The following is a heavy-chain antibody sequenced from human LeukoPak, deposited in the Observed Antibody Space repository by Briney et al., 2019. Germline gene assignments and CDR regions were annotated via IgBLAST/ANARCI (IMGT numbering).Heavy chain of an antibody. CDR1: GGSIYTHY. CDR2: IYHSGST. D-gene: IGHD6-13*01. J-gene: IGHJ4*02. CDR3: ARVNRAVAAALDY. Sequence: SETLSLTCSVSGGSIYTHYWSWIRQSPGKGLEWIGYIYHSGSTNYNPSLKSRVTISVDTSKNQFSLKLSSVTAADTAVYYCARVNRAVAAALDYWGQGTLVTVSS. V-gene: IGHV4-59*11.